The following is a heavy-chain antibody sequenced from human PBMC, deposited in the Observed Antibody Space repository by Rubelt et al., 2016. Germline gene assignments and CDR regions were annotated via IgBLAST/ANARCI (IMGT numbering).Heavy chain of an antibody. CDR3: VRTGRVGRVVDY. CDR2: IYYNGNT. J-gene: IGHJ4*02. Sequence: QLQLRGSGPGLVKPSETLSLTCSVSGGSISNSLHYWGWIRQPPGKGLEWIGTIYYNGNTYYVPSLMSRLTISVDTSKNSCSLSWGSVTAADTAVYYCVRTGRVGRVVDYWGQGTLVTVSS. CDR1: GGSISNSLHY. V-gene: IGHV4-39*02. D-gene: IGHD1-26*01.